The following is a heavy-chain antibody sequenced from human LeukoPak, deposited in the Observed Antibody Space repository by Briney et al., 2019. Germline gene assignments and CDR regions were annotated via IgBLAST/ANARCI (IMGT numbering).Heavy chain of an antibody. Sequence: PSETLSLTCSVSGDSISSRTYYWTWLRQHPEKGLEWIGYIWNSGSTNYNPALKSRVTISVDTSKHQFSLKLTPVTAADTAIYYCARDVSSMFSNWFDPWGQGILVIVSS. J-gene: IGHJ5*02. D-gene: IGHD6-6*01. CDR1: GDSISSRTYY. CDR2: IWNSGST. CDR3: ARDVSSMFSNWFDP. V-gene: IGHV4-31*03.